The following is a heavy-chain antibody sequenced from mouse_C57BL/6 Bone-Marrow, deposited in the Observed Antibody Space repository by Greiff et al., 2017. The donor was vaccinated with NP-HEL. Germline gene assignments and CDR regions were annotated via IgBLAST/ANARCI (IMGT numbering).Heavy chain of an antibody. CDR3: ARNSNYDY. CDR2: IYPGDGDT. Sequence: QVQLKESGPELVKPGASVKISCKASGYAFSSSWMNWVKQRPGKGLEWIGRIYPGDGDTNYNGKFKGKATLTADKSSSTAYMQLSSLTSEDSAVYFCARNSNYDYWGQGTTLTVSS. CDR1: GYAFSSSW. D-gene: IGHD2-5*01. J-gene: IGHJ2*01. V-gene: IGHV1-82*01.